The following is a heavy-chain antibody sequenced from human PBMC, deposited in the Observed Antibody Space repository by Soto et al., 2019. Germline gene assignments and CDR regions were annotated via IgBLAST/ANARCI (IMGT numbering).Heavy chain of an antibody. CDR1: GFNFGSYV. CDR3: AKDSGGYCDSTSCHDDFDI. V-gene: IGHV3-23*01. J-gene: IGHJ3*02. D-gene: IGHD2-2*01. Sequence: GGSLRLSCAASGFNFGSYVMNWVRQGPGKGLEWVSAISGSGGSTYYADSVKGRFTISRDNSKDTLYLQMNSLRAEDTALYYCAKDSGGYCDSTSCHDDFDIWGQGTMVTVSS. CDR2: ISGSGGST.